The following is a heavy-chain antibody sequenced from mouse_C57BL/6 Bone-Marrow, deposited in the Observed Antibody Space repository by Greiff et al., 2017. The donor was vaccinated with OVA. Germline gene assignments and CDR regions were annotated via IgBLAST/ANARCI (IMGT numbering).Heavy chain of an antibody. CDR1: GFTFSDYY. Sequence: EVNVVESGGGLVQPGGSLKLSCAASGFTFSDYYMYWVRQTPEKRLEWVAYISNGGGSTYYPDTVKGRFTISRDNAKNTLYLQMSRLKSEDTAMYYCARHFHYGNSIYYYAMDYWGQGTSVTVSS. CDR2: ISNGGGST. V-gene: IGHV5-12*01. D-gene: IGHD2-1*01. J-gene: IGHJ4*01. CDR3: ARHFHYGNSIYYYAMDY.